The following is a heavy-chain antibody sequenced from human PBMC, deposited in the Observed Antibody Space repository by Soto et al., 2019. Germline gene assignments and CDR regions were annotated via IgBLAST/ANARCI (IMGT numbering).Heavy chain of an antibody. J-gene: IGHJ4*02. V-gene: IGHV1-2*02. D-gene: IGHD5-18*01. Sequence: GASVNVSCKSSGYAFTGYYMHWVRQAPGQGLEWMGWINPNSGDTNYAQKFQGRVTMTRDTSFSTAYMELSSLRSDDTAVYYCATRYSYVHFWGQGTLVTAPQ. CDR2: INPNSGDT. CDR3: ATRYSYVHF. CDR1: GYAFTGYY.